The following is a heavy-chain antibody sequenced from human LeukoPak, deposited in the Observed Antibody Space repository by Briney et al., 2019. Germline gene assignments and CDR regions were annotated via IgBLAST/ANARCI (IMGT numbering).Heavy chain of an antibody. CDR2: ISAYNGNT. V-gene: IGHV1-18*01. CDR3: ARVRAAMTTETPYYFDF. CDR1: GYTFINYG. J-gene: IGHJ4*02. Sequence: ASVKVSRKASGYTFINYGISWVRQAPGQGLEWMGWISAYNGNTNSAQKLQGRVTVTTDTSTSTAYMELRSLRSDDTAVYYCARVRAAMTTETPYYFDFWGQGTLVTVSS. D-gene: IGHD6-25*01.